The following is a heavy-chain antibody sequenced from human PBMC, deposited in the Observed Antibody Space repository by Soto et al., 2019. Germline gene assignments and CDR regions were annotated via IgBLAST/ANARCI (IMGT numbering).Heavy chain of an antibody. D-gene: IGHD2-8*01. J-gene: IGHJ4*02. CDR3: ARELGSCTNGVCYKTLFYFDY. Sequence: ASVKVSCKASGGTFSSYAISWVRQAPGQGLEWMGGIIPIFGTANYAQKFQGRVTITADESTSTAYMELGSLRSEDTAVYYCARELGSCTNGVCYKTLFYFDYWGQGTLVTVSS. CDR1: GGTFSSYA. CDR2: IIPIFGTA. V-gene: IGHV1-69*13.